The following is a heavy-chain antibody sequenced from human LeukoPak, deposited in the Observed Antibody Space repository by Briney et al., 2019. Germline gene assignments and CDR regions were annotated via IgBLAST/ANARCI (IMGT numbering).Heavy chain of an antibody. V-gene: IGHV3-23*01. D-gene: IGHD5-12*01. J-gene: IGHJ2*01. CDR1: GFTFSTYA. CDR2: ISGSGGST. Sequence: GGSLRLSCAASGFTFSTYAMSWVRQAPGKGLEWVSAISGSGGSTYYADSVKGRFTISRDNSKNTLYLQMNSLRAEDTAVYYCAKDRGYGASYWYFDLWGRGTLVTVSS. CDR3: AKDRGYGASYWYFDL.